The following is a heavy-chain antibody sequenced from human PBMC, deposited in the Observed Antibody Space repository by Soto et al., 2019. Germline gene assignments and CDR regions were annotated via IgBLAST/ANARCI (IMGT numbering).Heavy chain of an antibody. V-gene: IGHV3-15*01. J-gene: IGHJ4*02. CDR2: IKTKRDGGTI. Sequence: EVQLVESGGGLVKPGGSLRLSCAASGFIFTNAWMSWVRQAPGKGLEWVGRIKTKRDGGTIDYAAPVKGRDTISRDDSKNTLYLQVNRLKSEDTAVYYCTIDRSLGGHGYWGQGTLVTVSS. CDR1: GFIFTNAW. CDR3: TIDRSLGGHGY. D-gene: IGHD1-26*01.